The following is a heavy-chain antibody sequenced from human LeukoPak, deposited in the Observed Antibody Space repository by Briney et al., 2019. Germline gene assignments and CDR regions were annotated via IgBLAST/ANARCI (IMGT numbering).Heavy chain of an antibody. CDR1: GFTFRTYG. CDR3: ATSIVGLTYDEHFQH. J-gene: IGHJ1*01. V-gene: IGHV3-48*01. D-gene: IGHD1-26*01. CDR2: ISSSSTPI. Sequence: GGSLRLSCAASGFTFRTYGMNWVRQAPGKGLEWVSYISSSSTPIYYADSVKGRFTISRDNAKNSLYLQMNSLRAEDTAVYYCATSIVGLTYDEHFQHWGQGTLVTVSS.